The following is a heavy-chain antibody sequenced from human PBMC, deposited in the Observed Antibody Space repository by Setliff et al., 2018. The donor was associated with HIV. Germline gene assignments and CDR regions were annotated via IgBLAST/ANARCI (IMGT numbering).Heavy chain of an antibody. CDR1: GYTFTAYG. D-gene: IGHD6-6*01. J-gene: IGHJ4*02. CDR2: ISGYNGNT. Sequence: ASVKVSCKASGYTFTAYGISWVRQAPGLGLEWMGWISGYNGNTEYAQKFQGRVTMTRDTSTSTAYMEVRGLRSDDTAVYYCARWYGFHSSSSVLGFWGQGTLVTVSS. V-gene: IGHV1-18*04. CDR3: ARWYGFHSSSSVLGF.